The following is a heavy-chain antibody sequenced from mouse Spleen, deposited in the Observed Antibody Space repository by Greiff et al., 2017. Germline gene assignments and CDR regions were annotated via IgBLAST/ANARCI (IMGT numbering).Heavy chain of an antibody. Sequence: QVQLQQPGAELVKPGASVKMSCKASGYTFTSYWITWVKQRPGQGLEWIGDIYPGSGSTNYNEKFKSKATLTVDTSSSTAYMQLSSLTSEDSAVYYCAREGIIYYYGSSYEGFAYWGQGTLVTVSA. CDR3: AREGIIYYYGSSYEGFAY. D-gene: IGHD1-1*01. V-gene: IGHV1-55*01. CDR2: IYPGSGST. J-gene: IGHJ3*01. CDR1: GYTFTSYW.